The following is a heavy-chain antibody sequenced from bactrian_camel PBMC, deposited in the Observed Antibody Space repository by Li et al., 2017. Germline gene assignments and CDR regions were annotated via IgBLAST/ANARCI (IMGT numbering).Heavy chain of an antibody. D-gene: IGHD2*01. Sequence: VQLVESGGGSVQAGGSLRLSCRVFGSTYISHCMGWFRQAPGKGLEWVSSIYSDGSNTYYADSVKGRFTISRDNAKNTVYLQMNSLKPEDTAMYYCAAEPAVFGYCGGDYYPSNGFWGQGTQVTVS. J-gene: IGHJ6*01. CDR3: AAEPAVFGYCGGDYYPSNGF. CDR1: GSTYISHC. V-gene: IGHV3-2*01. CDR2: IYSDGSNT.